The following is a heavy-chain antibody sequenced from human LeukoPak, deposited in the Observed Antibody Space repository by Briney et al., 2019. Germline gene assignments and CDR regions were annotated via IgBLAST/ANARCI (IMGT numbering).Heavy chain of an antibody. V-gene: IGHV3-53*01. CDR3: ASGSGSYRTPYYYMDV. D-gene: IGHD3-10*01. Sequence: GRSLRLSCVASGFTVSTSYMSWVRQAPGKGLEWVSVIYSGGSTYYADSVKGRFTISRDNSENTLYLQMNSLRGEDTAMYYCASGSGSYRTPYYYMDVWGTGTTVTVSS. CDR2: IYSGGST. CDR1: GFTVSTSY. J-gene: IGHJ6*03.